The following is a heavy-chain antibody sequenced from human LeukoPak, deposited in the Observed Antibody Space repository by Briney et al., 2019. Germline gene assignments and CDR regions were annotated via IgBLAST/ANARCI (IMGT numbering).Heavy chain of an antibody. V-gene: IGHV4-39*07. CDR2: IYYSGST. CDR1: GGSISSSSYY. D-gene: IGHD2-2*01. Sequence: SETLSLTCTVSGGSISSSSYYWGWIRQPPGKGLEWIGSIYYSGSTYYNPSLKSRVTISVDTSKNQYSLKLSSVTAADTAVYYCARAAYCSSTSCQNRYYYYMDVWGKGTTVTVSS. J-gene: IGHJ6*03. CDR3: ARAAYCSSTSCQNRYYYYMDV.